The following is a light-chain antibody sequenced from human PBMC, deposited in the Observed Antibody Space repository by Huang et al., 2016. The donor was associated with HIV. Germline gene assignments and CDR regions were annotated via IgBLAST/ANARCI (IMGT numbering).Light chain of an antibody. CDR1: QTIGGNY. J-gene: IGKJ1*01. CDR3: QQYGYSPCT. Sequence: EIVLTQSPGTLSLSPGERATLSCRASQTIGGNYLAWYQQKLGQAPSLLMYDVSTRASGIPDSFSGSGSGTDFTLTISRLEPEDFAVYYCQQYGYSPCTFGQGTKVEIK. V-gene: IGKV3-20*01. CDR2: DVS.